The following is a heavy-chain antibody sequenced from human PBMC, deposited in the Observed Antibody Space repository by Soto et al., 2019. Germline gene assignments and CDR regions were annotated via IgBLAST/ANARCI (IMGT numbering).Heavy chain of an antibody. CDR2: ISSSSSYI. CDR1: GFTFSSYS. J-gene: IGHJ3*02. V-gene: IGHV3-21*01. CDR3: ARSALKDIVVVPAAIGDAFDI. D-gene: IGHD2-2*02. Sequence: GGSLRLSCAASGFTFSSYSMNWVRQAPGKGLEWVSSISSSSSYIYYADSVKGRFTISRDNAKNSLYLQMNSLRAEDTAVYYCARSALKDIVVVPAAIGDAFDIWGQGTMVTVSS.